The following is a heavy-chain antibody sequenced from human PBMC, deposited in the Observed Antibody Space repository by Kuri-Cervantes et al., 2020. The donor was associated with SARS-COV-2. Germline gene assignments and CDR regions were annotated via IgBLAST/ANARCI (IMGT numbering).Heavy chain of an antibody. V-gene: IGHV3-11*06. J-gene: IGHJ4*02. D-gene: IGHD6-19*01. CDR2: ISSSSSYT. Sequence: LSLTCAVYGGSFSGYYWSWIRQAPGKGLEWVSYISSSSSYTNYADSVKGRFTISRDNAKNSLYLQMNSLRAEDTAVYYCARRSSGWYVSFDYWGQGTLVTVSS. CDR1: GGSFSGYY. CDR3: ARRSSGWYVSFDY.